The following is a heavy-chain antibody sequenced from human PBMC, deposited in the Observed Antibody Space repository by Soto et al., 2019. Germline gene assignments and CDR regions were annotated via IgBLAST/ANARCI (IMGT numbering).Heavy chain of an antibody. CDR1: GYTFTAYS. D-gene: IGHD6-19*01. Sequence: QVQLVHSEAEVKKPGASVKVSCKASGYTFTAYSMHWVRQAPGQGLEWVGWVNPNSGDTIYAQKFQGMVTLTRATSIGTAYMELYSLTSDDTAVYYCAREASAVISLDYWGQGTLVTVSS. V-gene: IGHV1-2*02. CDR2: VNPNSGDT. J-gene: IGHJ4*02. CDR3: AREASAVISLDY.